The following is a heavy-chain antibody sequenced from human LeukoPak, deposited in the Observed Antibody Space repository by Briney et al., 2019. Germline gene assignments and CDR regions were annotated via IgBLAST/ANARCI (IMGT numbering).Heavy chain of an antibody. CDR2: ISYDGSNK. CDR1: GFTFSSYG. D-gene: IGHD2-15*01. CDR3: AKDYCSGGSCYSPDY. J-gene: IGHJ4*02. Sequence: RPGGSLRLSCAASGFTFSSYGMHWVRQAPGKGLEWVAVISYDGSNKYYADSVKGRFTISRDNSKNTLYLQMNSLRAEDTAVYYCAKDYCSGGSCYSPDYWGQGTLVTVSS. V-gene: IGHV3-30*18.